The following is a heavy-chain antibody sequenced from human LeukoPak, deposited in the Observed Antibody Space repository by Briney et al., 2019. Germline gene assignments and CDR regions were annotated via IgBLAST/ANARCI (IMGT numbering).Heavy chain of an antibody. J-gene: IGHJ6*02. CDR1: GGSISSGSYY. CDR3: ARDGFLSNYYYYYGMDV. V-gene: IGHV4-61*02. D-gene: IGHD3-3*02. CDR2: IYTSGST. Sequence: SETLSLTCTVSGGSISSGSYYWSWIRQPAGKGLEWIGRIYTSGSTNYNPSPKSRVTISVDTSKNQFSLKLSSVTAADTAVYYCARDGFLSNYYYYYGMDVWGQGTTVTVS.